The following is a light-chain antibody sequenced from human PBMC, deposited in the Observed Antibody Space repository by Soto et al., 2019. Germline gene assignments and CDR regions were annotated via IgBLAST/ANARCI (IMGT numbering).Light chain of an antibody. CDR1: QSVSSNY. CDR2: GAS. CDR3: QQYGSSPFT. V-gene: IGKV3-20*01. J-gene: IGKJ2*01. Sequence: EIVLTQSPDTLSLSPGERATLSCRASQSVSSNYVAWYQQKPGQAPRLLTHGASSRGAGVPGRFSGRGSGTDFTLIIRRLEPEDFAVYICQQYGSSPFTFGQGTKLES.